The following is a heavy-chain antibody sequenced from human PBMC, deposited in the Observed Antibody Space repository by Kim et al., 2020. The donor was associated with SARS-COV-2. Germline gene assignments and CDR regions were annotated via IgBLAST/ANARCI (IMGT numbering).Heavy chain of an antibody. J-gene: IGHJ2*01. CDR3: AKEKDIVVVPAAIRSRYFDL. CDR2: ISWNSGSI. Sequence: GGSLRLSCAASGFTFGDYAMHWVRQAPGKGLEWVSGISWNSGSIGYADSVKGRFTISRDNAKNSLYLQMNSLRAEDTALYYCAKEKDIVVVPAAIRSRYFDLWGRGTLVTVSS. D-gene: IGHD2-2*02. CDR1: GFTFGDYA. V-gene: IGHV3-9*01.